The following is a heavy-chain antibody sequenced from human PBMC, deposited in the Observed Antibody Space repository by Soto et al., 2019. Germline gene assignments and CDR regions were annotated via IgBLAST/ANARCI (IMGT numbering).Heavy chain of an antibody. Sequence: QVQLQESGPGLVKPSQTLSLTCTVSGGSISSGGYYWSWIRQHPGKGLEWMGYIYYSGSTYYNPSLKSPVTISVDTSKNQFSRKLSSVTAADTAVYYCARGDYGSGSFPGMDGWGQGTTVTVSS. CDR1: GGSISSGGYY. CDR2: IYYSGST. D-gene: IGHD3-10*01. J-gene: IGHJ6*02. V-gene: IGHV4-31*01. CDR3: ARGDYGSGSFPGMDG.